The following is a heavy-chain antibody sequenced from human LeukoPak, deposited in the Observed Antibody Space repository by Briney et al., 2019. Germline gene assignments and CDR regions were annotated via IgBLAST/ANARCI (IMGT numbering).Heavy chain of an antibody. CDR2: ASYSGST. CDR3: GRESFTYYYDSSGFFDS. V-gene: IGHV4-39*07. J-gene: IGHJ4*02. CDR1: GGSISSSSLY. Sequence: PSETLSLTCTVSGGSISSSSLYWGWIRQPPGKGLEWIGSASYSGSTYYNPSLKSRVSISVDTSKNQFSVKLSSVTAADTAVYYCGRESFTYYYDSSGFFDSWGQGALVTVSS. D-gene: IGHD3-22*01.